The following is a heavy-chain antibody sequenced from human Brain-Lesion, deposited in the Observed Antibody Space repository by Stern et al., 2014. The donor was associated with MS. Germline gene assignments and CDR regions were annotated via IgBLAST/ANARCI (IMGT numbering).Heavy chain of an antibody. CDR1: GFTFSNYG. Sequence: QLQLVESGGGVVQPGRSLRLSCAASGFTFSNYGMHWVRQAPGKGLECVAVISYDGSNQDYADSVKVRFTISRDNSKNTLYLQMNSLRAEDTAVYYCAKLHPPITMVRGYFDYWGQGTLVTVSS. J-gene: IGHJ4*02. V-gene: IGHV3-30*18. D-gene: IGHD3-10*01. CDR2: ISYDGSNQ. CDR3: AKLHPPITMVRGYFDY.